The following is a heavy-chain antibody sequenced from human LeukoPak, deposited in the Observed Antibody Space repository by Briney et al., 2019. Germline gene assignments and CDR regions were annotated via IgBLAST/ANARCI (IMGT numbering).Heavy chain of an antibody. D-gene: IGHD6-13*01. CDR1: GGTFSSYA. CDR2: IIPIFGTA. CDR3: ARVIAAAGGGDYFDY. Sequence: EASVKVSCKASGGTFSSYAISWVRQAPGPGLGWMGGIIPIFGTANYAQKFQGRVTIIADKSTSTAYMELSSLRSEDTAVYYCARVIAAAGGGDYFDYWGQGTLVTVSS. V-gene: IGHV1-69*06. J-gene: IGHJ4*02.